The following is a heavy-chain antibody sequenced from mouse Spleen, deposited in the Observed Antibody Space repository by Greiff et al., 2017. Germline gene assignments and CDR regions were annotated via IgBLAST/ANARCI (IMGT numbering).Heavy chain of an antibody. D-gene: IGHD1-1*02. CDR1: GYTFTDYE. Sequence: QVQLQQSGAELVRPGASVTLSCKASGYTFTDYEMHWVKQTPVHGLEWIGAIDPETGGTAYNQKFKGKAILTADKSSSTAYMELRSLTSEDSAVYYCTRYGGTGFAYWGQGTLVTVSA. CDR2: IDPETGGT. V-gene: IGHV1-15*01. J-gene: IGHJ3*01. CDR3: TRYGGTGFAY.